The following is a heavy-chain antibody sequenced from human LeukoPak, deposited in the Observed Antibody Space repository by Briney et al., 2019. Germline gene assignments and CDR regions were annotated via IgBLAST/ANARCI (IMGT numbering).Heavy chain of an antibody. Sequence: SQTLSLTCTVSGDSMTRGGYYWSRVRQQPGKGLEWVGFIYHSGTTFYNPSLESRATISVDTSQNQFSLKLTSVTAADTAVYYCARAVDYRNYFDYWGQGTLVTVSS. D-gene: IGHD4-11*01. V-gene: IGHV4-31*03. CDR1: GDSMTRGGYY. J-gene: IGHJ4*02. CDR3: ARAVDYRNYFDY. CDR2: IYHSGTT.